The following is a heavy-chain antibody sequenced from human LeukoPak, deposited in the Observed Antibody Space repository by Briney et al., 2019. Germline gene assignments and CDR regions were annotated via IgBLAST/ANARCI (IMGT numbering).Heavy chain of an antibody. CDR2: ITHSGST. V-gene: IGHV4-34*01. CDR1: GGSFSGYY. CDR3: ARGSSSWYLGSNFPFDY. Sequence: SETLSLTCAVYGGSFSGYYWSWIRQPPGKGLEWIGEITHSGSTNYNPSLKSRVTISVDTSKNQFSLKLSSVTAADTAVYYCARGSSSWYLGSNFPFDYWGQGTLVTVSS. D-gene: IGHD6-13*01. J-gene: IGHJ4*02.